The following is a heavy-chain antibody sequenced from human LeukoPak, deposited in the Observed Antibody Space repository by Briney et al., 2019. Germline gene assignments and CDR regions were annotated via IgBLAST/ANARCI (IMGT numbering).Heavy chain of an antibody. V-gene: IGHV3-30*18. D-gene: IGHD2-15*01. CDR1: GXTFSSYG. J-gene: IGHJ4*02. CDR3: AKPSATSTLQYYFDY. CDR2: ISYDGSNK. Sequence: GGSLRLSCAASGXTFSSYGMHWVRQAPGKGLEWVAVISYDGSNKYYADSVKGRFTISRDNSKNTLYLQMNSLRAEDTAVYYCAKPSATSTLQYYFDYWGQGTLVTVSS.